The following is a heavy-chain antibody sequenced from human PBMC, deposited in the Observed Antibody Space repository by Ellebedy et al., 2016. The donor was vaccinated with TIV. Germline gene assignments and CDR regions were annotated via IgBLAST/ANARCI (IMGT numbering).Heavy chain of an antibody. V-gene: IGHV4-39*01. CDR3: ASLRGGNGYQGR. J-gene: IGHJ4*02. Sequence: GSLRLXXTVSGGSISSRSYYWGWIRQPPGQGLEWIGTIYYSGTTYYNPSLKSRVTIFVDTSNNQFSLRLNSVTAADTAVYYCASLRGGNGYQGRWGQGTLVTVSS. CDR1: GGSISSRSYY. D-gene: IGHD3-22*01. CDR2: IYYSGTT.